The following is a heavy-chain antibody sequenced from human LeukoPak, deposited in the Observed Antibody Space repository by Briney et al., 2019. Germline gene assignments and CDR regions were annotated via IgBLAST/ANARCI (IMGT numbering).Heavy chain of an antibody. V-gene: IGHV1-2*02. CDR3: AREEIRGQDFWSGSFDY. J-gene: IGHJ4*02. Sequence: GASVKVSCKASGYTFTGYYINWVRQAPGQGLEWMGWINPNTGGTNYPQNFPDRVTLTRDTSVTTAYMELSRLTSDDTAVYYCAREEIRGQDFWSGSFDYWGQGTLVTVSS. CDR1: GYTFTGYY. D-gene: IGHD3-3*01. CDR2: INPNTGGT.